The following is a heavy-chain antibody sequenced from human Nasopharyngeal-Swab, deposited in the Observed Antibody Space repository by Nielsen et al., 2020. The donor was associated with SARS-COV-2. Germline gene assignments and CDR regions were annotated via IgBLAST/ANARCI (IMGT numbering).Heavy chain of an antibody. CDR3: AKEGSGSPALS. J-gene: IGHJ5*02. CDR2: ALHDGRT. D-gene: IGHD1-26*01. Sequence: VRQAPGKGLEWIGEALHDGRTGYHSTLESRVTISIDTSRNQFSLRLTSVTAADTAVYYCAKEGSGSPALSWGQGILVTVSS. V-gene: IGHV4-4*02.